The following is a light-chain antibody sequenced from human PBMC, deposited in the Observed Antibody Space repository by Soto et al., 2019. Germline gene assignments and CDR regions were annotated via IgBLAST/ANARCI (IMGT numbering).Light chain of an antibody. CDR3: SSYGGRNDLI. Sequence: QAVVTQPPSASGSPGQSVIISCTGTSSDIGFYDYVSWYQHHPGQAPKLLIYDVNKRPSGVPDRFSGSKSGNSASLTVSGLQAEDEADYYCSSYGGRNDLIFGTGTKLTVL. V-gene: IGLV2-8*01. CDR1: SSDIGFYDY. J-gene: IGLJ1*01. CDR2: DVN.